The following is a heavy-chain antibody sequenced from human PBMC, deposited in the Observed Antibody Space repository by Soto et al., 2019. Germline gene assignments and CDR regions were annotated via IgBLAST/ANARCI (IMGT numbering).Heavy chain of an antibody. CDR2: IKQDGSEK. V-gene: IGHV3-7*01. CDR3: VPGFDY. CDR1: GFIFSSYW. J-gene: IGHJ4*02. Sequence: GSLRLSCVASGFIFSSYWMSWVRQAPGKGLEWVANIKQDGSEKNYVDSVKGRFTISRDNAKNSLYLQMNSLRAEDTAVYYCVPGFDYWGQGTLVTVSS.